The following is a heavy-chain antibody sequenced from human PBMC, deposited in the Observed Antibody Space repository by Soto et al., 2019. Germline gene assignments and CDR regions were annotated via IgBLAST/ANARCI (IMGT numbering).Heavy chain of an antibody. V-gene: IGHV1-46*01. CDR1: GYTFTSYY. CDR3: ASHSYSSGSDDY. Sequence: QVQLVQSGAEVKKPGASVKVSCKASGYTFTSYYMHWVRQAPGQGLEWMGIINPSGGSTSYAQKCQGRVTMTRDTSTSTVYMELSSLRSEDTAVYYCASHSYSSGSDDYWGQGTLVTVSS. J-gene: IGHJ4*02. CDR2: INPSGGST. D-gene: IGHD6-19*01.